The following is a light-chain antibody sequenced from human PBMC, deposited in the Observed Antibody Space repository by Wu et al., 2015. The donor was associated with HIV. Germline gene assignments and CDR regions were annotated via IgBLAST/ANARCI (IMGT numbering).Light chain of an antibody. CDR3: QQRSNWPYS. CDR1: QTVSYF. CDR2: GAS. Sequence: PRGRATLSCRASQTVSYFLAWYQQKPGQAPRLLIYGASNRATGIPARFRGSGYETDFTLTISSLEPEDFAVYYCQQRSNWPYSFGLGTKLEIK. J-gene: IGKJ2*03. V-gene: IGKV3-11*01.